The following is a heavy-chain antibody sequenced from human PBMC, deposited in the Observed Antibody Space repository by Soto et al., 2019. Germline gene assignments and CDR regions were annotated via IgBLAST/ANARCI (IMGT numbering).Heavy chain of an antibody. Sequence: QVQLVQSGAEVKKPGASVKVSCKASGYTFTSYGISWVRQAPGQGLEWMGWISAYNGNTNYAQKLQGRVTMTTDTSTSTAYMELRSLRSDDTAVYYCARDKSYYYGSGSYSGHRYFDYWGQGTLVTVSS. V-gene: IGHV1-18*01. J-gene: IGHJ4*02. CDR2: ISAYNGNT. CDR1: GYTFTSYG. D-gene: IGHD3-10*01. CDR3: ARDKSYYYGSGSYSGHRYFDY.